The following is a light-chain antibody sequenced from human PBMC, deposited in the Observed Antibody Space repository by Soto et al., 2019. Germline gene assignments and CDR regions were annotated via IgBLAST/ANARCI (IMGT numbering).Light chain of an antibody. Sequence: DIQMTQSPSTLSASVGDRVSITCRASQSISSWLAWFQQKPGKAPKLLIYKASTLESGVPSRFSGSGSGTEFTLTISSLQPDDFATYYCQQYHGYPWTFGQGTKVEIK. V-gene: IGKV1-5*03. J-gene: IGKJ1*01. CDR1: QSISSW. CDR2: KAS. CDR3: QQYHGYPWT.